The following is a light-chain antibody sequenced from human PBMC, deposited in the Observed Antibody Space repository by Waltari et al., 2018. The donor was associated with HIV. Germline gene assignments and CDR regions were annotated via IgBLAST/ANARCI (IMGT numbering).Light chain of an antibody. J-gene: IGLJ7*01. CDR2: DDR. V-gene: IGLV3-21*03. CDR3: HLSNSTSDLCV. Sequence: SSVLPQPPSVSVAPGKPARIPGGGPNIGSKRVHLYQQRPGQAPVLVVYDDRVRPSGIPYRFSCSTSWNTATLTISRVDAADEAAYYCHLSNSTSDLCVFGGGTQLTVL. CDR1: NIGSKR.